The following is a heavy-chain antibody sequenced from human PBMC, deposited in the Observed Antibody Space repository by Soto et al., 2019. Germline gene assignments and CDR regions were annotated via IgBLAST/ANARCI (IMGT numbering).Heavy chain of an antibody. CDR2: IYYSGST. J-gene: IGHJ5*02. V-gene: IGHV4-59*01. CDR1: GGSISSYY. D-gene: IGHD3-10*01. Sequence: PSETLSLTCTVSGGSISSYYWSWVRQPPGKGLEWIGYIYYSGSTNYNPSLKSRVTISVDTSKNQFSLKLSSVTAADTAVYYCAGLLWSRGDWFDPWGQGTQVTVSS. CDR3: AGLLWSRGDWFDP.